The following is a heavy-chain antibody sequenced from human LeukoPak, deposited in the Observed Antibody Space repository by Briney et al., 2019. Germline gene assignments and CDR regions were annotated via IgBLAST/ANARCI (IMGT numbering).Heavy chain of an antibody. V-gene: IGHV3-43*01. CDR1: GFTFDVYT. J-gene: IGHJ6*02. Sequence: GGSLRLSCEASGFTFDVYTMQWVRQAPGKGLEWVSLISWDGGSTYYADSVKGRFTISRDNSKNSLYLQMNSLRTEDTALYYCAKEGVKWRVYYYGMDVWGQGTTVTVSS. CDR2: ISWDGGST. CDR3: AKEGVKWRVYYYGMDV. D-gene: IGHD1-26*01.